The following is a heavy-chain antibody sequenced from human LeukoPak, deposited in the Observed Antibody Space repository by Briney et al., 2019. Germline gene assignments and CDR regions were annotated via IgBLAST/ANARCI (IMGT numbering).Heavy chain of an antibody. CDR2: ISAYNGNT. Sequence: ASVKVSCTASGYTFTSYAMHWVRQAPGQRLEWMGWISAYNGNTNYAHKLQGRVTMTTDTSTNTAYMELRSLRSDDTAVYYCARDGTVASVRPIDYWGQGTLVTVSS. CDR1: GYTFTSYA. V-gene: IGHV1-18*01. D-gene: IGHD4-17*01. CDR3: ARDGTVASVRPIDY. J-gene: IGHJ4*02.